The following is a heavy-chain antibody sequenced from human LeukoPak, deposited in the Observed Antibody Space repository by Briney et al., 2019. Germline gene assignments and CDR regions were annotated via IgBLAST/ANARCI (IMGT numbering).Heavy chain of an antibody. D-gene: IGHD6-19*01. V-gene: IGHV3-23*01. Sequence: PGASLRLSCAASGFTFSNYGMSWVRQAPGKGLEWVSGIGGTGSGTYYADSVKGRFTISRDNSKNTLYLQMNSLTAEDTALYYCAEDTRIAVSGTSMGYFDSRGQGTLVTVSS. CDR2: IGGTGSGT. CDR1: GFTFSNYG. CDR3: AEDTRIAVSGTSMGYFDS. J-gene: IGHJ4*02.